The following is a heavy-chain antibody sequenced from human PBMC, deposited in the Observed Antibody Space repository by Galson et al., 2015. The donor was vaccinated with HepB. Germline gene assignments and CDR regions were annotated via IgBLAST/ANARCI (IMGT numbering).Heavy chain of an antibody. CDR2: IWCDGSNK. J-gene: IGHJ4*02. CDR3: ARDGVWNYVSYFDY. V-gene: IGHV3-33*01. D-gene: IGHD1-7*01. Sequence: SLRLSCAASGFTFSSYGMHWVRQAPGKGLEWVAVIWCDGSNKYYADSVKGRFTISRDNSKNTLYLQMNSLRAEDTAVYYCARDGVWNYVSYFDYWGQGTLVTVSS. CDR1: GFTFSSYG.